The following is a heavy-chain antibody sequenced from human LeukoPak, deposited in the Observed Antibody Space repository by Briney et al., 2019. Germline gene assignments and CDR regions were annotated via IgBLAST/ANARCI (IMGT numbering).Heavy chain of an antibody. CDR3: ARERDYDFWSGYYFRWFDP. V-gene: IGHV1-18*01. D-gene: IGHD3-3*01. Sequence: GASVKVSCKASGYTFTSYGISWVRQAPGQGLEWMGWISAYNGNTNYAQKPQGRVTMTTDTSTSTAYMELRSLRSDDTAVYYCARERDYDFWSGYYFRWFDPWGQGTLVTVSS. J-gene: IGHJ5*02. CDR2: ISAYNGNT. CDR1: GYTFTSYG.